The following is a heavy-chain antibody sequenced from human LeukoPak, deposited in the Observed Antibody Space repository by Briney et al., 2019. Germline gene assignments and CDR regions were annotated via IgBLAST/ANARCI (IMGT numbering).Heavy chain of an antibody. CDR3: ARDRDDFWSGPNWFDP. CDR1: GYTFTGYY. J-gene: IGHJ5*02. Sequence: ASVKVSCKASGYTFTGYYMHWVRQAPGQGLEWMGWINPNSGGTNYAQKFQGRVTMTRDTSISTAYMELSRLRSDDTAVYYCARDRDDFWSGPNWFDPWGQGTLVTVSS. V-gene: IGHV1-2*02. D-gene: IGHD3-3*01. CDR2: INPNSGGT.